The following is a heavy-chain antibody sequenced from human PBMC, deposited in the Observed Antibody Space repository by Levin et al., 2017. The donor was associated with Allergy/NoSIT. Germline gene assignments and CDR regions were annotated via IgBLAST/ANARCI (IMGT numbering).Heavy chain of an antibody. CDR2: ISGSGGST. Sequence: PGGSLRLSCAASGFTFSSYAMSWVRQAPGKGLEWVSGISGSGGSTYYADSVKGRFTISRDNSKNTLYLQMNSLRAEDTAVYSCAKDYSSGWYYFDYWGQGTLVTVSS. D-gene: IGHD6-19*01. J-gene: IGHJ4*02. CDR1: GFTFSSYA. V-gene: IGHV3-23*01. CDR3: AKDYSSGWYYFDY.